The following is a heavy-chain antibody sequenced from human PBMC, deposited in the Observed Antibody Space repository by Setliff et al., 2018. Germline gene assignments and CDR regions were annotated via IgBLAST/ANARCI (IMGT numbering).Heavy chain of an antibody. CDR1: GYTFTSYG. J-gene: IGHJ4*02. Sequence: ASVKVSCKASGYTFTSYGISWVRQAPGQGLEWMGWISAYNGNTNYAQKLQGRVTMTTDTSTSTAYMELRSLRSDDTAVYYCAREVPLLGYCSGGSCYQPVFDYWGQGTLVT. V-gene: IGHV1-18*01. D-gene: IGHD2-15*01. CDR2: ISAYNGNT. CDR3: AREVPLLGYCSGGSCYQPVFDY.